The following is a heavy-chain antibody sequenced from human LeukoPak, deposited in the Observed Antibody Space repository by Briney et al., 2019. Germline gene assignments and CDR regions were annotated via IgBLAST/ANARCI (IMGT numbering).Heavy chain of an antibody. Sequence: PSETLSLTCIVSDASISSYYWSWIRQPAGKGLEWIGRIYTSGGTNYNPSLKSRVTMSVDTSKNQFSLELTSVTAADTAVYYCARWHYHDSSGFFDFWGQGTLVTVSS. CDR1: DASISSYY. D-gene: IGHD3-22*01. J-gene: IGHJ4*02. CDR3: ARWHYHDSSGFFDF. CDR2: IYTSGGT. V-gene: IGHV4-4*07.